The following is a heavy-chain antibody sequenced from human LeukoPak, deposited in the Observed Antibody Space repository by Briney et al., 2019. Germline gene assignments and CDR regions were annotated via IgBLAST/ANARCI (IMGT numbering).Heavy chain of an antibody. Sequence: ASVKVSYKASGYTFTSYGISWVRQAPGQGLQWMGWISAYNGNTNYAQKLQGRVTMTTDTSTSTAYMELRSLRSDDTAVYYCARDPGSVSGSPDFDYWGRGTLVTVSS. J-gene: IGHJ4*02. CDR2: ISAYNGNT. V-gene: IGHV1-18*04. D-gene: IGHD3-10*01. CDR1: GYTFTSYG. CDR3: ARDPGSVSGSPDFDY.